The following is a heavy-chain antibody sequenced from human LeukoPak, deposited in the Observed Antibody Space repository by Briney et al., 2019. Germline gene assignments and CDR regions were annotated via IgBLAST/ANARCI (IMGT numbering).Heavy chain of an antibody. CDR1: GFSFGSYS. CDR3: ARGGTGSENDY. D-gene: IGHD3-9*01. J-gene: IGHJ4*02. CDR2: ITTGSDYT. V-gene: IGHV3-21*01. Sequence: PGGSLRLSCAGFGFSFGSYSMTWVRQAPGKGLEWISSITTGSDYTYYTDSVEGRFTISRDDAKNLLFLQMSSLRVEDTALYYCARGGTGSENDYWGQGILVTVS.